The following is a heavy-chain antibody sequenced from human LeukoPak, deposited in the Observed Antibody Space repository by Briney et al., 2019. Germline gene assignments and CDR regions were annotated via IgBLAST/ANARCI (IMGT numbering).Heavy chain of an antibody. V-gene: IGHV1-69*13. CDR2: IIPIFGTP. Sequence: GASVKVSCKASGGTFSTYAISWVRQAPGQGLEWMGGIIPIFGTPNYAQKFQGRITITADESTNTAYMELSSLRSEDTAVYYCARDLGHFTMVRGDDAFDIWGQGTMVTVSS. D-gene: IGHD3-10*01. CDR3: ARDLGHFTMVRGDDAFDI. J-gene: IGHJ3*02. CDR1: GGTFSTYA.